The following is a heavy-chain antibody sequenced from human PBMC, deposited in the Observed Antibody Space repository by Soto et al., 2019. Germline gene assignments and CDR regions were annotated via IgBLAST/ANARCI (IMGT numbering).Heavy chain of an antibody. CDR3: SGCSGGACHQNYGMDV. J-gene: IGHJ6*02. Sequence: EVHLVESGGGLVKPGGSLRLSCAVSGFTFSSCTMNWVRQAPGKGLEWVSSISPSTSHIYYADSVKCRFTISRDNAKNSLFLQMNSLRAEDTAVYYCSGCSGGACHQNYGMDVWRQGTTVTVSS. CDR1: GFTFSSCT. CDR2: ISPSTSHI. V-gene: IGHV3-21*01. D-gene: IGHD2-15*01.